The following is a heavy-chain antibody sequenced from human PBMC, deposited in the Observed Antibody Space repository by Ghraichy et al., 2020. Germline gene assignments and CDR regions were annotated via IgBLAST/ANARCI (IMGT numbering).Heavy chain of an antibody. D-gene: IGHD2-15*01. CDR1: GYTFTDFW. Sequence: GSLNISCKISGYTFTDFWIGWVRQVPGKGLEWMGIVYPGDSDTTYNPSFQGRVTISADRSISTAYLQWSSLEASDTAIYYCARHGGYCSGDSCYTDYYMDVWGKGTAVTVSS. J-gene: IGHJ6*03. CDR3: ARHGGYCSGDSCYTDYYMDV. CDR2: VYPGDSDT. V-gene: IGHV5-51*01.